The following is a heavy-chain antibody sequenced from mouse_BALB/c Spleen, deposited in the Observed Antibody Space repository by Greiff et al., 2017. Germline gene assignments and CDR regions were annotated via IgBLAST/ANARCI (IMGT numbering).Heavy chain of an antibody. J-gene: IGHJ3*01. CDR2: IDPANGNT. V-gene: IGHV14-3*02. D-gene: IGHD2-4*01. Sequence: EVKLVESGAELVKPGASVKLSCTASGFNIKDTYMHWVKQRPEQGLEWIGRIDPANGNTKYDPKFQGKATITADTSSNTAYLQLSSLTSEDTAVYYCALYDYTWFAYWGQGTLVTVSA. CDR3: ALYDYTWFAY. CDR1: GFNIKDTY.